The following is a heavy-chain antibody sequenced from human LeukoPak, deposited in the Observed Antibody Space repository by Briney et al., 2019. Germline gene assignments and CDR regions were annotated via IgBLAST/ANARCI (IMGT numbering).Heavy chain of an antibody. CDR1: GYTFTSYY. D-gene: IGHD1-7*01. CDR2: INPDNGGT. CDR3: ARSPSGELDY. Sequence: GASVMVSCKTSGYTFTSYYIHWVRQAPGQGLEHMGWINPDNGGTSYAQRFQGRVTMTRDTSISTAYMELSSLRSDDTAVYYCARSPSGELDYWGRGTLVTVSS. V-gene: IGHV1-2*02. J-gene: IGHJ4*02.